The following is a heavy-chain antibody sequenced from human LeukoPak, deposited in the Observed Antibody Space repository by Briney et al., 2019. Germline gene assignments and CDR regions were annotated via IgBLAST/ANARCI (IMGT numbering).Heavy chain of an antibody. CDR1: GYTFTSYY. CDR3: ARDGILLWFGESYNWFDP. Sequence: ASVKVSCKASGYTFTSYYMHWVRQAPGKGLEWMGIINPSGGSTSYGQKFQGRVTMTRDTSTSTVYMELSSLRSEDTAVYYCARDGILLWFGESYNWFDPWGQGTLVTVSS. D-gene: IGHD3-10*01. V-gene: IGHV1-46*01. J-gene: IGHJ5*02. CDR2: INPSGGST.